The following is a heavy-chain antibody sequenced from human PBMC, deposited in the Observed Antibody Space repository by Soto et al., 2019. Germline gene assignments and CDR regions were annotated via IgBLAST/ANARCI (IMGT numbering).Heavy chain of an antibody. CDR1: GYSFTSYW. J-gene: IGHJ6*02. CDR3: ARAHRVVGASNYYYYYGMDV. D-gene: IGHD1-26*01. Sequence: GESLKISCNGSGYSFTSYWIGWVRQMPGKGLEWMGIIYPGDSDTRYSPSFQGQVTISADKSISTAYLQWSSLKASDTAMYYCARAHRVVGASNYYYYYGMDVWGQGTTVTVS. CDR2: IYPGDSDT. V-gene: IGHV5-51*01.